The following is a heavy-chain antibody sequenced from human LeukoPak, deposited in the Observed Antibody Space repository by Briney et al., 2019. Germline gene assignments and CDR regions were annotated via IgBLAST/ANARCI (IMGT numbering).Heavy chain of an antibody. D-gene: IGHD5-18*01. J-gene: IGHJ4*02. CDR1: GGTFSSYA. Sequence: SVKVSCKASGGTFSSYAISWVRQAPGQGLEWMGGIIPIFGTANYAQKFQGRVTITADESTSTAYMELSSLRSEDTAVYYCARGDTAMVNFDYWGQGTLVTVSS. V-gene: IGHV1-69*13. CDR2: IIPIFGTA. CDR3: ARGDTAMVNFDY.